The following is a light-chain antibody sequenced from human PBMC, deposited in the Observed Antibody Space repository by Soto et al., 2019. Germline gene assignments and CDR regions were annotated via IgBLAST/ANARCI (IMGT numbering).Light chain of an antibody. V-gene: IGKV3-20*01. CDR1: QSVSNAY. CDR3: QQYNRSPYT. CDR2: GAS. J-gene: IGKJ2*01. Sequence: EIVLTQSPGTLSLSPGERATLSCRTSQSVSNAYVTWYQQKRGQPPRLLIFGASNRATGIPDRFSGSGSGTDFTLTISRVEPEDFAVDYCQQYNRSPYTFGQGSKLE.